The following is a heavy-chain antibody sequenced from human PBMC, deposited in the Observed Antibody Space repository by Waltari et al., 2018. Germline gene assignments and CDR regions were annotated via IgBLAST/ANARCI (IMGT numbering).Heavy chain of an antibody. CDR2: IYYRGRR. Sequence: QVQLQESGPGLVKPSETLSLTCSVSGGSLTSSCYLWGWIRQSPGKGLEWIGSIYYRGRRYYNSSLKSRVTISAGTSKNQFSLELTSVTAADTAVYYCVRHDYDGDVNWFDPWGQGTLVTVSS. V-gene: IGHV4-39*01. J-gene: IGHJ5*02. D-gene: IGHD4-17*01. CDR1: GGSLTSSCYL. CDR3: VRHDYDGDVNWFDP.